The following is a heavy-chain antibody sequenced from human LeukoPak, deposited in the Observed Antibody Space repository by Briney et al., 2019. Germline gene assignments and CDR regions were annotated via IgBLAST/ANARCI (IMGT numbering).Heavy chain of an antibody. Sequence: SETLSLTCAVYGGSFSGYYWSGIRQPSGKGLEWIGEINHSGSTNYNPSLKSRVTISVDTSKNQFSLKLSSVTAADTDVYYCARGWGYCTNGVCPYGYRGTDYWGQGTLVTVSS. J-gene: IGHJ4*02. V-gene: IGHV4-34*01. D-gene: IGHD2-8*01. CDR2: INHSGST. CDR3: ARGWGYCTNGVCPYGYRGTDY. CDR1: GGSFSGYY.